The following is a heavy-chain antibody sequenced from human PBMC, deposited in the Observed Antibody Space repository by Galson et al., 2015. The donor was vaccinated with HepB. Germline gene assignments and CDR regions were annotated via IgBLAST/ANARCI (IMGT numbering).Heavy chain of an antibody. D-gene: IGHD2-2*01. Sequence: SLRLSCAASGFTFSSYAMNWVRQAPGKGLEWVSSIDISGGSTYYADSVKGRFTISRDNSKNKLYLQMNSLRAEDTAVYYCARAASLQDIVVVPAVDYWGQGTLVIVSS. V-gene: IGHV3-23*01. J-gene: IGHJ4*02. CDR1: GFTFSSYA. CDR3: ARAASLQDIVVVPAVDY. CDR2: IDISGGST.